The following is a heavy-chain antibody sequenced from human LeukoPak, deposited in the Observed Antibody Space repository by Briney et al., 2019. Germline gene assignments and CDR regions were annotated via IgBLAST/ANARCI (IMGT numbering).Heavy chain of an antibody. D-gene: IGHD1-14*01. CDR2: IRYDGSSK. CDR3: AKESKPLYVLPYGTLDY. CDR1: GFTFSSYG. J-gene: IGHJ4*02. Sequence: GGSLRLSCAASGFTFSSYGMHWVRQAPGKGLEWVAFIRYDGSSKYYADSVKGRFTISRDNSKNTLYLQMNSLRAEDTAVYYCAKESKPLYVLPYGTLDYWGQGTLVTVSS. V-gene: IGHV3-30*02.